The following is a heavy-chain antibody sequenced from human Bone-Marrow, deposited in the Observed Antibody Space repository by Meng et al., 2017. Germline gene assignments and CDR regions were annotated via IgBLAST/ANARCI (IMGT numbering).Heavy chain of an antibody. D-gene: IGHD3-10*01. J-gene: IGHJ5*02. CDR1: GDIFSNYV. CDR3: ARDAFGDLFFPNTLPFDP. Sequence: SVKVSCKAPGDIFSNYVIGWVRQAPGQGLEWMGGINIVFGTTDYAQKFQGRFTITTDESTSTVYMELTRLTSEDTAVYYCARDAFGDLFFPNTLPFDPWGQGTLVTVSS. V-gene: IGHV1-69*05. CDR2: INIVFGTT.